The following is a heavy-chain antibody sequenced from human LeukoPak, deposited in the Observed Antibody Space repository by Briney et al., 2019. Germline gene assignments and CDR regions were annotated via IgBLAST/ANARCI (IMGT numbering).Heavy chain of an antibody. CDR3: ARGPHYPNWFDP. V-gene: IGHV1-69*13. Sequence: SVKVSCTASGGTFSSYAISWVRQAPGQGLEWMGGIIPIFGTANYAQKFQGRVTITADESTSTAYMELSSLRSEDTAVYYCARGPHYPNWFDPWGQGTLVTVSS. CDR2: IIPIFGTA. CDR1: GGTFSSYA. D-gene: IGHD1-26*01. J-gene: IGHJ5*02.